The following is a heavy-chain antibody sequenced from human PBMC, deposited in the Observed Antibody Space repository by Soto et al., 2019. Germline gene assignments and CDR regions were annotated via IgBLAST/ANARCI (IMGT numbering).Heavy chain of an antibody. CDR1: GGSISSYY. D-gene: IGHD3-10*01. Sequence: SETLSLTCTVSGGSISSYYWSWIRQPPGKGLEWIGYIYYSGSTNYNPSLKSRVTISVDTSKNQFSLKLSSVTAADTAVYYCAIDSVYYYGSGSLFYYGMDVWGQGTTVTVSS. CDR2: IYYSGST. CDR3: AIDSVYYYGSGSLFYYGMDV. V-gene: IGHV4-59*01. J-gene: IGHJ6*02.